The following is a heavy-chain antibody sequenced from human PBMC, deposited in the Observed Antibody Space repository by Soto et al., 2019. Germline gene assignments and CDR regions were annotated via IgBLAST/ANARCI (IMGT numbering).Heavy chain of an antibody. J-gene: IGHJ4*02. D-gene: IGHD5-18*01. V-gene: IGHV1-18*01. Sequence: QVQVVQSGVEVKKPGASVKVSCKASGYTFTTYGINWARQAPGHGLEWMGWISTYNYDTKFAQKFQGRVTMTADTSTTTAYRELRRMRSDYTAVYYCATAPVDTKVHQDFDYWGQGTLVTVSS. CDR2: ISTYNYDT. CDR3: ATAPVDTKVHQDFDY. CDR1: GYTFTTYG.